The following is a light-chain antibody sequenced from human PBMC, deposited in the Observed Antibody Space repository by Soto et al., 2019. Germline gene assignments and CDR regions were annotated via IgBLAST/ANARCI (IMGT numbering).Light chain of an antibody. CDR2: DVS. CDR1: SSDVGGYNY. Sequence: QSALTQPASVSGSPGQSITISCTGTSSDVGGYNYVSWYQQHPGKAPKLMIYDVSNRPSGVSSRFSGSKSGNTASLTISGLQPEDEADYYCGSYTSSNTLVFGGGTQLTVL. V-gene: IGLV2-14*01. J-gene: IGLJ2*01. CDR3: GSYTSSNTLV.